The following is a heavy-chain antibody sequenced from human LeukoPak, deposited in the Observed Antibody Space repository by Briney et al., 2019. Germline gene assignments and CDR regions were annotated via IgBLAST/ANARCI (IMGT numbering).Heavy chain of an antibody. V-gene: IGHV4-34*01. J-gene: IGHJ4*02. CDR1: GGSFSGYY. CDR3: ARPAYSYPLAFGFFDY. CDR2: INHSGST. Sequence: SETLSLTCAVYGGSFSGYYWSWIRQPPGKGLEWIGEINHSGSTNYNPSLKSRVTISVDTSKNQFSLKLSSVTAADTAVYYCARPAYSYPLAFGFFDYWGQGALVTVSS. D-gene: IGHD5-18*01.